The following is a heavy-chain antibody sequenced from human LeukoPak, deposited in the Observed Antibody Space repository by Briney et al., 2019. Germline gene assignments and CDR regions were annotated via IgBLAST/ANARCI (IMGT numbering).Heavy chain of an antibody. CDR2: INPNTGGA. CDR3: ARDLTSTSHWEFDY. Sequence: ASVKVSCKASGYTFADYFIHWVRQAPGQGLEWMGRINPNTGGAEYAPKFQGWVTMTRDTSISTAYVEVNRLISDDTAVYYCARDLTSTSHWEFDYWGQGTLVTVSS. J-gene: IGHJ4*02. CDR1: GYTFADYF. D-gene: IGHD1-26*01. V-gene: IGHV1-2*04.